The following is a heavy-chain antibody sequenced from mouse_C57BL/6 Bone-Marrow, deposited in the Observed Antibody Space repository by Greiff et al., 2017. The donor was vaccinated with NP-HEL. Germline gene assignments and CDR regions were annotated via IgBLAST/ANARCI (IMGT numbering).Heavy chain of an antibody. D-gene: IGHD1-1*01. V-gene: IGHV3-6*01. J-gene: IGHJ3*01. CDR2: ISYDGSN. CDR3: ARAPPPYYYGSSPWFAY. CDR1: GYSITSGYY. Sequence: EVKLLESGPGLVKPSQSLSLTCSVTGYSITSGYYWNWIRQFPGNKLEWMGYISYDGSNNYNPSLKNRISITRDTSKNQFFLKLNSLTTEDTATYYCARAPPPYYYGSSPWFAYWGQGTLVTVSA.